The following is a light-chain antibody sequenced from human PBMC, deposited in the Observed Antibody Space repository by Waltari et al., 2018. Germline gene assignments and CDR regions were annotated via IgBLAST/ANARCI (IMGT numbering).Light chain of an antibody. J-gene: IGKJ5*01. V-gene: IGKV3D-15*01. CDR2: GAS. CDR1: QSVGRS. Sequence: EVVLTQSPGTLSLSLGEIATLSCRASQSVGRSLAWYQQRPGQPPRLRIYGASTRATGIPARFSGSGSGTDFTLTISSLQSEDRAIYFCRQYAHRLTFGQGTRLQIK. CDR3: RQYAHRLT.